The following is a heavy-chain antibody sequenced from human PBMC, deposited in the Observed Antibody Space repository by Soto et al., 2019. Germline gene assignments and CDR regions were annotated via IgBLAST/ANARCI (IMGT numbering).Heavy chain of an antibody. CDR1: GFIFSSCN. CDR3: TRSPMWAVAGTGFFVLLLLLYCCGMDV. J-gene: IGHJ6*02. Sequence: GGSLRLSCAASGFIFSSCNMNCVRQATGRGLEWVCCISSSNTYIHYGDSVKGRFTISRDNAKNSLHRQMNSLRAEDSAVNYWTRSPMWAVAGTGFFVLLLLLYCCGMDVWGQGTTVTVSS. D-gene: IGHD6-19*01. CDR2: ISSSNTYI. V-gene: IGHV3-21*01.